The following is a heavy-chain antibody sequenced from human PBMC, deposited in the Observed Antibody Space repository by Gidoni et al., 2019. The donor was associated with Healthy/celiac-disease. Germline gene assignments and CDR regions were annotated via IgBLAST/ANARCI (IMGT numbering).Heavy chain of an antibody. Sequence: QVQLQESGPGLVKPSETLSLTCTVSGGSISSYYWSWIRQPPGKGLEWIGYIYYSGSTNYNPSLKSRVTISVDTSKNQFSLKLSSVTAADTAVYYCARATDGYNSPPPLDYWGQGTLVTVSS. CDR2: IYYSGST. CDR1: GGSISSYY. D-gene: IGHD5-12*01. V-gene: IGHV4-59*01. CDR3: ARATDGYNSPPPLDY. J-gene: IGHJ4*02.